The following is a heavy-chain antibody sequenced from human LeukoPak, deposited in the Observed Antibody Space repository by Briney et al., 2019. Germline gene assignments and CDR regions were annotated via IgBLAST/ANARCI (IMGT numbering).Heavy chain of an antibody. CDR3: ARGYNWNYPGAFDI. Sequence: SETPSLTCTVSDYSISSGYYWGRIRQPPGEGLEWIGSIYHSGSTYYNPSLKSRVTISVDTSKNQFSLKLSSVTAADTAVYYCARGYNWNYPGAFDIWGQGTMVTVSS. CDR2: IYHSGST. D-gene: IGHD1-7*01. V-gene: IGHV4-38-2*02. CDR1: DYSISSGYY. J-gene: IGHJ3*02.